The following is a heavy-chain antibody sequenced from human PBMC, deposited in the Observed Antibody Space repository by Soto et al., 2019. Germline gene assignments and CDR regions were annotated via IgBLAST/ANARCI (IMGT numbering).Heavy chain of an antibody. V-gene: IGHV4-59*01. CDR3: AREGYYGSGSYGEHLLIDY. J-gene: IGHJ4*02. Sequence: QVQLQESGPGLVKPSETLSLTCTVSGGSISSYYWSWIRQPPGKGLEWIGYMYYSGRTNYNPSLKRRVTISVDTSKNQLSLKLSSVTAADTAVYYCAREGYYGSGSYGEHLLIDYWGQGTLVTFSS. D-gene: IGHD3-10*01. CDR1: GGSISSYY. CDR2: MYYSGRT.